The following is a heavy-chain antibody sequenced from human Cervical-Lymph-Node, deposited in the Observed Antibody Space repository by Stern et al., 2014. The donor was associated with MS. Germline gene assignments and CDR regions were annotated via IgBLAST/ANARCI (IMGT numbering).Heavy chain of an antibody. V-gene: IGHV1-58*01. D-gene: IGHD6-6*01. J-gene: IGHJ4*02. CDR3: AADGYSSSSPFDY. CDR2: DGVGSGNT. Sequence: QLVQSGPEVKKPGTSVKVSCKASGFTFTSSAVQWVRQARGQRLEWIGGDGVGSGNTNCAQKFQERVTITRDMSTSTAYMELSSLRSEDTAVYYCAADGYSSSSPFDYWGQGTLVTVSS. CDR1: GFTFTSSA.